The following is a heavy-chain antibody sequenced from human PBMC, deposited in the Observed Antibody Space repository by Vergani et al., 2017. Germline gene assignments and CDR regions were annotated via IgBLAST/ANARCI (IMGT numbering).Heavy chain of an antibody. CDR3: ATPQNNDWGSGFDY. J-gene: IGHJ4*02. Sequence: EVQLVESGGGLVQPGGSLRLSCVASGFTFSDHYMDWVRQAPGKGLEWVGRTRNKANRYTTEYAASVKGRFTISRDDSKNSLYLLMNSLKTEDTAVYFCATPQNNDWGSGFDYWGQGALVTVSS. CDR2: TRNKANRYTT. V-gene: IGHV3-72*01. D-gene: IGHD3-9*01. CDR1: GFTFSDHY.